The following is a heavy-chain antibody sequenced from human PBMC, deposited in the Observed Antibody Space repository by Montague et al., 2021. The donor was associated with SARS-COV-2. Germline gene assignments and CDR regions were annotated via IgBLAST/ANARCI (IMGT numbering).Heavy chain of an antibody. D-gene: IGHD3-10*01. J-gene: IGHJ6*02. Sequence: STNYNPSLKSLVTISVDTSKNQFSLKLSSVTAADTAVYYCASAGSVSYSFYYYYGIDVWGQGTTVTVSS. CDR3: ASAGSVSYSFYYYYGIDV. CDR2: ST. V-gene: IGHV4-4*09.